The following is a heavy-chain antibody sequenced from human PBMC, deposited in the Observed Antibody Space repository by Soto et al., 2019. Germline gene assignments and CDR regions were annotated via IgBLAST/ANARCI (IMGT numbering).Heavy chain of an antibody. CDR3: AKGQAIFGVVTLNWFDP. CDR2: MSGSGGST. V-gene: IGHV3-23*01. D-gene: IGHD3-3*01. J-gene: IGHJ5*02. CDR1: GFTFSSYA. Sequence: EVQLLESGGGLVQPGGSLRLTCAASGFTFSSYAMSWVRQAPGKGLEWVSAMSGSGGSTYYADSVKGRFTISRDNSKNTLYLQMNSLRAEDTAVYYCAKGQAIFGVVTLNWFDPWGQGTLVTVSS.